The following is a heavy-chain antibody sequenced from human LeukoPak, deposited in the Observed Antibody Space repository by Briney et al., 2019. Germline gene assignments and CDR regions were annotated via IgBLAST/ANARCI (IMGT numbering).Heavy chain of an antibody. J-gene: IGHJ4*02. Sequence: ASVKVSCKASGYTFTGYYIHWVRQAPGQGLEWMGWINPNSGGTNYAQKFQGRVTMTRDTSISTAYLELSRLRSDDTAVYYCARDAVSLAAAGTSDYWGQGTLVTVSS. CDR1: GYTFTGYY. D-gene: IGHD6-13*01. CDR3: ARDAVSLAAAGTSDY. CDR2: INPNSGGT. V-gene: IGHV1-2*02.